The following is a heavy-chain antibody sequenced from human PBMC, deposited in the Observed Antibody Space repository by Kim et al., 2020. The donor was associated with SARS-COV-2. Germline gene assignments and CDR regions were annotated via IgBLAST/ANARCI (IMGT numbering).Heavy chain of an antibody. J-gene: IGHJ4*02. CDR3: ASEGIAAAGRDY. D-gene: IGHD6-13*01. V-gene: IGHV3-74*01. Sequence: IYADSVKRRFTISRDNAKNALYLQMNSLGAEDTAVYYCASEGIAAAGRDYWGQGTLVTVSS.